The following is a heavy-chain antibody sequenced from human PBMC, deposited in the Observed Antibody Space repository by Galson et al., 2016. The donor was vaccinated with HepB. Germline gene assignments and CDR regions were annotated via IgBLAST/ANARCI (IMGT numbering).Heavy chain of an antibody. D-gene: IGHD6-13*01. V-gene: IGHV4-31*02. Sequence: GKGLAWIGYIYYSGSTYSNPSLKSRLTISVDTSKNQFSLRLSSVTAADPAVYYCARASSTWGWFDPWGQGTLVTVSS. CDR2: IYYSGST. CDR3: ARASSTWGWFDP. J-gene: IGHJ5*02.